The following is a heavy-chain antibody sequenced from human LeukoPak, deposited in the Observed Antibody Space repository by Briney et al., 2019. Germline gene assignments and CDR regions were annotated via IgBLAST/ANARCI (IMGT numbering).Heavy chain of an antibody. Sequence: WASVKVSCKASGGTFSSYAISWVRQAPGQGLEWMGGIIPIFGTANYAQKFQGRVTITADESTSTAYMELSSLRSEDTAVYYCARLNGNYGARQYYYYMDVWGKGTTVTVSS. CDR2: IIPIFGTA. CDR3: ARLNGNYGARQYYYYMDV. J-gene: IGHJ6*03. D-gene: IGHD4-17*01. V-gene: IGHV1-69*13. CDR1: GGTFSSYA.